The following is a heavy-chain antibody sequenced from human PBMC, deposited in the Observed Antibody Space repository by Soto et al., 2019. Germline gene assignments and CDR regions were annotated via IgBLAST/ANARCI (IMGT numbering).Heavy chain of an antibody. CDR3: AILSN. CDR2: IYSDGTT. Sequence: GGSLRLSCAASGFTISGNYMNWVRQAPGKGLEWLSIIYSDGTTYYADSVKGRFTISRDNFKNTLYLQMNNLRAEDTAVYYCAILSNWGQGTLVTVSS. CDR1: GFTISGNY. D-gene: IGHD6-6*01. J-gene: IGHJ4*02. V-gene: IGHV3-53*01.